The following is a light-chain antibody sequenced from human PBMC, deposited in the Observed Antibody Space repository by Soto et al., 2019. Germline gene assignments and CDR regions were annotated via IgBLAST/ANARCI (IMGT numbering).Light chain of an antibody. J-gene: IGKJ1*01. CDR1: QIVSSSY. CDR3: QQYGTSPQT. Sequence: EIVLTQSPGTLSLSPGESATLSCRASQIVSSSYVAWYQQKPGQAPRLLTYDASRRASGTPDRFRGSGSGTDYTLTISRLAPEDFAVYYWQQYGTSPQTCGQGTKVEIK. V-gene: IGKV3-20*01. CDR2: DAS.